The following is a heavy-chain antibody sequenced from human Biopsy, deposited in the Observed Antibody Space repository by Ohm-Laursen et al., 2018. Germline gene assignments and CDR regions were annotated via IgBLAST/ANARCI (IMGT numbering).Heavy chain of an antibody. J-gene: IGHJ4*02. CDR3: ARLGSGDYFPTFFDF. V-gene: IGHV4-59*12. CDR1: GVSICSYF. D-gene: IGHD5-12*01. Sequence: PGTLSLTCTVSGVSICSYFWSWIRQPLGKGLEWIGYVSYSGNTKYNPSLKSRVIISADTSKNQFSLKLSSVTAADTAVYYCARLGSGDYFPTFFDFWGQGALVTVSS. CDR2: VSYSGNT.